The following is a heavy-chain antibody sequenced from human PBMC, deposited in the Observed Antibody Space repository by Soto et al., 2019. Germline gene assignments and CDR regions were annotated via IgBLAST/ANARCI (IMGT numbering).Heavy chain of an antibody. D-gene: IGHD6-13*01. J-gene: IGHJ4*02. Sequence: GGSLRLSCAASGFTLSSYAMSWVRQAPGKGLEWVSAISGSGGSTYYADSVKGRFTISRDNSKNTLYLQMNILRAEDTAVYYCAKHIAAAGSYLDYWGQGTLVTVSS. CDR1: GFTLSSYA. CDR3: AKHIAAAGSYLDY. CDR2: ISGSGGST. V-gene: IGHV3-23*01.